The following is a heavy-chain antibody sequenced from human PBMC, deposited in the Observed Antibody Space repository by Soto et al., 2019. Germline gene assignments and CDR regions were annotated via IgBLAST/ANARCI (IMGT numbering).Heavy chain of an antibody. J-gene: IGHJ6*03. V-gene: IGHV3-74*01. CDR2: INSGGSST. Sequence: GGSLRLSCAASGFTFSSYWMHWVRQAPGKGLVWVSRINSGGSSTSYADSVKGRFTISRDNAKNTLYLQMNSLRAEDTAVYYCARATYYYYMDVWGKGTTVTVSS. CDR1: GFTFSSYW. CDR3: ARATYYYYMDV.